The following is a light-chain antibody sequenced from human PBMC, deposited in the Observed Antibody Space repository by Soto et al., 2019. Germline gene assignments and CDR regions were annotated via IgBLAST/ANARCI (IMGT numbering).Light chain of an antibody. CDR2: EVT. CDR1: SSDVGGYNF. V-gene: IGLV2-8*01. CDR3: SSYAGSNNIV. Sequence: QSVLTQPPSASGSPGRSVTISCTGASSDVGGYNFVSWYQQHPGKAPKLLIYEVTKRPSGVPDRFSGSRSGNTASLTVSGLQAEDEADYYCSSYAGSNNIVFRTGTKVTV. J-gene: IGLJ1*01.